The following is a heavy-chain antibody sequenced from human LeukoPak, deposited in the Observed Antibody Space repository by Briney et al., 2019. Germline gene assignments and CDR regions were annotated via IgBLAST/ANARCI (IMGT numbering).Heavy chain of an antibody. J-gene: IGHJ4*02. CDR3: AKSDYYGASDY. Sequence: SETLSLTCTVSAGSISLYNTYYWNWIRQSPGKGLEWIGYIYYSGITSYNPSLKSRVTISVDTFRNQFSLKLPSVTAADTAIYYCAKSDYYGASDYWGQGTLVTVSS. CDR2: IYYSGIT. D-gene: IGHD3-10*01. V-gene: IGHV4-59*01. CDR1: AGSISLYNTYY.